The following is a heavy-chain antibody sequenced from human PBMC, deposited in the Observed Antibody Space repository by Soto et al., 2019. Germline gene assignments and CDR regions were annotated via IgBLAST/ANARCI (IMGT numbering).Heavy chain of an antibody. J-gene: IGHJ4*02. CDR3: ARDASNDYGDLDY. Sequence: ESGGGVVQPGRSLRLSCAASGFTFSNSAIHWVRQAPGKGLEWVAFISFDGSNKYFADSVKGRFSISRDNSKNTLYLQINSLRAEDTAVYYCARDASNDYGDLDYWGQGTLVTVSS. V-gene: IGHV3-30-3*01. D-gene: IGHD4-17*01. CDR2: ISFDGSNK. CDR1: GFTFSNSA.